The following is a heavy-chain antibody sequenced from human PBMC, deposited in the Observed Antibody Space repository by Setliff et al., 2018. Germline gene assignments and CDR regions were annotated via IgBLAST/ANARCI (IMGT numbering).Heavy chain of an antibody. CDR2: INHSGST. D-gene: IGHD3-22*01. V-gene: IGHV4-34*01. CDR1: GGSFSGYY. Sequence: SETLSLTCAVYGGSFSGYYWSWIRQPPGKGLEWVGEINHSGSTNYNPSLKSRVTISVDTSKNQFSLKLSSVTAADTAVYYCARGGYYDTSGYLNYWGQGTLVTVSS. CDR3: ARGGYYDTSGYLNY. J-gene: IGHJ4*02.